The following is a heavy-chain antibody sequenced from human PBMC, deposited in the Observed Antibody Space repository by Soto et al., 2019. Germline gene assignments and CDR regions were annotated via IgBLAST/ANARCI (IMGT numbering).Heavy chain of an antibody. Sequence: GGSLRLSCAASGFTFSSYGMHWVRQAPGKGLEWVAVISYDGSNKYYADSVKGRFTISRDNSKNTLYLQMNSLRAEDTAVYYCAKDRDGSGSQHTHNWFDPWGQGTLVTVSS. D-gene: IGHD3-10*01. CDR2: ISYDGSNK. CDR1: GFTFSSYG. CDR3: AKDRDGSGSQHTHNWFDP. J-gene: IGHJ5*02. V-gene: IGHV3-30*18.